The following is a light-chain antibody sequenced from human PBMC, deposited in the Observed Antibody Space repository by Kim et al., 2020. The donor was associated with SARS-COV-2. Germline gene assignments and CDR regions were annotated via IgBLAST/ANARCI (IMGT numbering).Light chain of an antibody. CDR2: SAS. J-gene: IGKJ4*01. CDR1: QSLGSTY. V-gene: IGKV3-20*01. Sequence: SPGERATLSCRASQSLGSTYVAWYQQKPGQPPRLLIYSASNRATGVPERFSGSGSGTDFTLTISRLEPEDFAVYSCQQYGGSALSFGGGTKVDIK. CDR3: QQYGGSALS.